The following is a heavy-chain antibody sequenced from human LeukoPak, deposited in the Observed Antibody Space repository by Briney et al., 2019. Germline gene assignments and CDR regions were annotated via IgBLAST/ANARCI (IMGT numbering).Heavy chain of an antibody. D-gene: IGHD3-22*01. V-gene: IGHV3-48*03. CDR2: ISSSGSTI. Sequence: GGSLRLSCAASGFTFSSYEMNWVRQAPGKGLEWVSYISSSGSTIYYADSVKGRFTISRDNAKNSLYLQMISLRAEDTAVYYCARDDPHLLLPAYYYYGMDVWGQGTTVTVSS. CDR3: ARDDPHLLLPAYYYYGMDV. CDR1: GFTFSSYE. J-gene: IGHJ6*02.